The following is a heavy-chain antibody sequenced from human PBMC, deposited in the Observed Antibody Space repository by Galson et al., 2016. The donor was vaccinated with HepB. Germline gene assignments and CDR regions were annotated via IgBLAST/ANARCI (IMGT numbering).Heavy chain of an antibody. V-gene: IGHV1-69*13. CDR2: IIPIFGTA. CDR1: GGTFSNSP. J-gene: IGHJ4*02. D-gene: IGHD6-19*01. Sequence: SVKVSCKASGGTFSNSPISWVRQAPGQGLEWMGGIIPIFGTATYAQKFQGRVRITADESTITSYMELTSLTYEDTAVYYCARLANSGIVVAVREFDYWGQGTLVTVSS. CDR3: ARLANSGIVVAVREFDY.